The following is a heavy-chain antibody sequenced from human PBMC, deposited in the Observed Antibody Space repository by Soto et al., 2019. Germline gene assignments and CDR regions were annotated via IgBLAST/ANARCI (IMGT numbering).Heavy chain of an antibody. D-gene: IGHD1-26*01. CDR2: IYSGGST. CDR1: GFTVSSNY. Sequence: EVQLVESGGGLIQPGGSLRLSCAASGFTVSSNYMSWVRQAPGKGLEWVSVIYSGGSTYYADSVKGRFTISRDNSKNTLYLQMNSLRAEDTAVYYCARDLGDYYYYGMDVWGQGTTVTVSS. V-gene: IGHV3-53*01. J-gene: IGHJ6*02. CDR3: ARDLGDYYYYGMDV.